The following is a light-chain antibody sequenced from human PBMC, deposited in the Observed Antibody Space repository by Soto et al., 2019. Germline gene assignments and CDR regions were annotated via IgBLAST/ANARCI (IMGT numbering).Light chain of an antibody. CDR2: DVS. J-gene: IGLJ1*01. V-gene: IGLV2-23*02. CDR3: SLDAGSSIYV. CDR1: VGFYGL. Sequence: QSVLTQPASVSGSPGQSITMSCTDVGFYGLVSWYQQHPGKVPKLMIYDVSKRPSGVSDRFSGSKSGNTAYLTFSALQADDEADYYCSLDAGSSIYVFGTGTKLTVL.